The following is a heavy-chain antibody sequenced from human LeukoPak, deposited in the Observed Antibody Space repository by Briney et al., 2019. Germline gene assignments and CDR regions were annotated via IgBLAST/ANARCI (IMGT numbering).Heavy chain of an antibody. CDR1: GFTFSSYG. J-gene: IGHJ4*02. Sequence: PGGSLRLSCAASGFTFSSYGMHWVRQAPGKGLEWVAVISYDGSNKYYADSVKGRFTISRDNSKNTLYLQMNSLRAEDTAVYYCARDVSVVVLSSTPTQIDYWGQGTLVTVSS. V-gene: IGHV3-30*03. CDR3: ARDVSVVVLSSTPTQIDY. CDR2: ISYDGSNK. D-gene: IGHD3-22*01.